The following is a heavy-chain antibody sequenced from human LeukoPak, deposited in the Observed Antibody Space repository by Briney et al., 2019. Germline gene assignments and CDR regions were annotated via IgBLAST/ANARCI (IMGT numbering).Heavy chain of an antibody. CDR2: IYYTGTT. CDR1: GGSMNINNYY. CDR3: ARGVGVGAMVAPAFDI. D-gene: IGHD1-26*01. Sequence: SETLSLTCTVFGGSMNINNYYWAWIRQPPGKGLEWIGSIYYTGTTYYNPSLNYRVTISVDTSKNQFSLKLSSVTAADTAVYYCARGVGVGAMVAPAFDIWGQGTMVTVSS. J-gene: IGHJ3*02. V-gene: IGHV4-39*01.